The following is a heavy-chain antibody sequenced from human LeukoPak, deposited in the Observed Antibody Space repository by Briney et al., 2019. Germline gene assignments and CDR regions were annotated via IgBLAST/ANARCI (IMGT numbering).Heavy chain of an antibody. CDR2: ISSSTSYI. CDR3: ARERDGYSAESYYFDY. V-gene: IGHV3-21*01. Sequence: GGSLRLSCAASGFIFSTYSMNWVRQAPGKGLEWVSSISSSTSYIYYADSVKGRFTISRDNAKNSLYLQMNSLRAEDTAVYYCARERDGYSAESYYFDYWGQGTLVTVSS. J-gene: IGHJ4*02. CDR1: GFIFSTYS. D-gene: IGHD5-24*01.